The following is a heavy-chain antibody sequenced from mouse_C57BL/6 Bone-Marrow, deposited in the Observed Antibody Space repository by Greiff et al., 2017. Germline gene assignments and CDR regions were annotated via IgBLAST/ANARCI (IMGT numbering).Heavy chain of an antibody. Sequence: DVKLLESGAELVRPGASVKLSCTASGFNIKDDYMHWVKQRPEQGLEWIGWIDPENGDTEYASKFQGKATITADTSSNTAYLQLSSLTSEDTAVYYCTTNCGSDYWGQGTTLTVSS. CDR2: IDPENGDT. V-gene: IGHV14-4*01. D-gene: IGHD1-1*01. CDR3: TTNCGSDY. J-gene: IGHJ2*01. CDR1: GFNIKDDY.